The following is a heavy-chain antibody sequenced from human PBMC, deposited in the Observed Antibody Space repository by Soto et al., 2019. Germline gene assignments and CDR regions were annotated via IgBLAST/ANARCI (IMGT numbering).Heavy chain of an antibody. CDR2: ISGSVGST. CDR3: AKDYVRRSGSVGSCYWY. D-gene: IGHD2-15*01. V-gene: IGHV3-23*01. Sequence: GGSLRLSCAASGFTFSSYAMSWVRQAPGKGLEWVSAISGSVGSTYYADSVKGRFTISRDNSKNTLYLQMNSLRAEDTAVYYCAKDYVRRSGSVGSCYWYWGQGTLVPVSS. J-gene: IGHJ4*02. CDR1: GFTFSSYA.